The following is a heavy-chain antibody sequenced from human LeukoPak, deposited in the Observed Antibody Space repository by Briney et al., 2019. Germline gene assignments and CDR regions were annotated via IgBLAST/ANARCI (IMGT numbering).Heavy chain of an antibody. Sequence: GASVKVSCKASGYTFTSYGISWVRQAPGQGLEWMGWISAYNGNTNYAQKLQGRVTMTTDTSTSTAYMELRSLRSDDTAVYFCARDSPEHFGGGSATFTPDHWGQGTQVTVSS. CDR1: GYTFTSYG. V-gene: IGHV1-18*01. CDR2: ISAYNGNT. CDR3: ARDSPEHFGGGSATFTPDH. D-gene: IGHD2-15*01. J-gene: IGHJ4*02.